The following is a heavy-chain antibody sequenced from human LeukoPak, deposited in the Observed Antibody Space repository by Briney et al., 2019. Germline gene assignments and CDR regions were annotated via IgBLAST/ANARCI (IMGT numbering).Heavy chain of an antibody. Sequence: GGSLRLSCAASGFAFSSYWMSWVRQAPGKGLEWVASIKQDGSEKYYVDSVKGRFTISRDNAKNSLYLQMNSLRAEDTAVYYCTRPRGSGWYDDEDDDAFDIWGQGTMVTVSS. CDR3: TRPRGSGWYDDEDDDAFDI. CDR2: IKQDGSEK. V-gene: IGHV3-7*01. CDR1: GFAFSSYW. J-gene: IGHJ3*02. D-gene: IGHD6-19*01.